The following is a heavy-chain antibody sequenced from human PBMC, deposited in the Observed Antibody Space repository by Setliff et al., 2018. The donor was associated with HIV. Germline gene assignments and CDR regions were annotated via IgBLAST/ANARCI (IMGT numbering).Heavy chain of an antibody. J-gene: IGHJ3*02. Sequence: ASVKVSCKASGYTFTNFYMHWVRQAPGKGLEWMGGFDPEKGETVYAQKLQGRVTMTDDTSTDTAYMELSSLRSEDTAVYFCWFGEPVGPFDIWGQGTRVTVSS. D-gene: IGHD3-10*01. CDR1: GYTFTNFY. CDR3: WFGEPVGPFDI. V-gene: IGHV1-24*01. CDR2: FDPEKGET.